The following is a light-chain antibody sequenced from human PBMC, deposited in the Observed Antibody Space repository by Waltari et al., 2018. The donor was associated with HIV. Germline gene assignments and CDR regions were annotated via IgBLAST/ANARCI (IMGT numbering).Light chain of an antibody. CDR2: GAS. CDR3: LQYNNWPPWT. V-gene: IGKV3-15*01. CDR1: QSVTTK. J-gene: IGKJ1*01. Sequence: EVVMTQSPATLSVSPGESATLSCRASQSVTTKLAWYQQKPGQAPRLLIYGASTRATGVPARFSGGGYGTEFTLTISSLQSEDFAVYYCLQYNNWPPWTFGQGTKVEIK.